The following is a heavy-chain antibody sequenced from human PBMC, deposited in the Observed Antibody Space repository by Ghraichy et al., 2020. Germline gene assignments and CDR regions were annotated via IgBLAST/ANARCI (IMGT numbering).Heavy chain of an antibody. CDR3: AKVVVPAAIFHYYYGMDV. CDR2: ISNDGSNK. D-gene: IGHD2-2*01. J-gene: IGHJ6*02. CDR1: GFSFSSYG. V-gene: IGHV3-30*18. Sequence: LSLTCAASGFSFSSYGMHWVRQAPGKGLEWVAVISNDGSNKYYAHSVKGRFTISRDNSKNTLYLQMNSLRAEDTAVYYCAKVVVPAAIFHYYYGMDVWGQGTTVTVSS.